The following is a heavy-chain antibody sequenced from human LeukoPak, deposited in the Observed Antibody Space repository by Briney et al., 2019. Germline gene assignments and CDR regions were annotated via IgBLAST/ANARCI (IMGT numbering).Heavy chain of an antibody. D-gene: IGHD3-10*01. CDR2: INDNGGST. V-gene: IGHV3-23*01. CDR3: AKDFYGSGSFYTVAFDI. Sequence: PGGSLRLSCVASGFTFSSCAMSWVRQAPGKGLEWVASINDNGGSTWYADSVKGRFTISRDNPKTTVYLQMDSLRVEDTAVYYCAKDFYGSGSFYTVAFDIWGQGALVIVSS. J-gene: IGHJ3*02. CDR1: GFTFSSCA.